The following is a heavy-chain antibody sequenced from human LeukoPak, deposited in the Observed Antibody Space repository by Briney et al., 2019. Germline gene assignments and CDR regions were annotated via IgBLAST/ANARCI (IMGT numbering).Heavy chain of an antibody. CDR2: IYYSGST. J-gene: IGHJ3*02. D-gene: IGHD4-23*01. CDR1: GDSISSYY. Sequence: PSGTLSLTCTVSGDSISSYYWSWIRQPPGKGLEWVGFIYYSGSTSYNPSLKSRVTISVDTSKNQFSLKLSSVTAADTAVYYCAIAVVEGAFDIWGQGTMVTVSS. V-gene: IGHV4-59*12. CDR3: AIAVVEGAFDI.